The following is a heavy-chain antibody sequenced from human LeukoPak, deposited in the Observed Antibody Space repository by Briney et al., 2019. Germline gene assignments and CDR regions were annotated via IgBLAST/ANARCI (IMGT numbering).Heavy chain of an antibody. J-gene: IGHJ3*02. Sequence: PSETLSLTCTVSGGSINSYYWSWIRQPPGKGLEWIGYIYYSGSTNYNPSLKSRVTISVDTSKNQFSLKLSSVTAADTAVYYCARDPKSSSSAFDIWGQGTMVTVSS. CDR2: IYYSGST. D-gene: IGHD6-13*01. V-gene: IGHV4-59*01. CDR1: GGSINSYY. CDR3: ARDPKSSSSAFDI.